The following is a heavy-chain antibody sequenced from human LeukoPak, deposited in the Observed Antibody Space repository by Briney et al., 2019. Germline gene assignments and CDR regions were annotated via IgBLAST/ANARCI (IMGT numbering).Heavy chain of an antibody. Sequence: SETLSLTCTVSGDSIRSYYWNWIRQAPGKALEWIGHIHNNGDTAYNFSLKSRVTISMDTSKNQFSLKLSSVTAADTAVYYCARHPYYYYGMDVWGQGTTVTVSS. J-gene: IGHJ6*02. V-gene: IGHV4-59*01. CDR3: ARHPYYYYGMDV. CDR2: IHNNGDT. CDR1: GDSIRSYY.